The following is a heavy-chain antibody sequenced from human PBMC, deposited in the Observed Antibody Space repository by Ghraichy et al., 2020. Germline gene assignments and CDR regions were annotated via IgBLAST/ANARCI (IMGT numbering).Heavy chain of an antibody. J-gene: IGHJ6*02. D-gene: IGHD3-10*01. Sequence: GESLNISCEASEFTFGTYSMNWVRQGPGKGLEWVSYIDASGSTIHYADFVRGRFIISRDDSKNPLFLQMNSLRVEDTAVYYCARDKYGSGSRGMDVWGHGTTVTVSS. V-gene: IGHV3-48*01. CDR2: IDASGSTI. CDR3: ARDKYGSGSRGMDV. CDR1: EFTFGTYS.